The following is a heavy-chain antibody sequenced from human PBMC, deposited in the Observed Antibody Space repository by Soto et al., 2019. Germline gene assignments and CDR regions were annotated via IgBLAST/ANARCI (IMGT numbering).Heavy chain of an antibody. CDR2: INHSGST. J-gene: IGHJ4*02. CDR1: GGSFSGYY. D-gene: IGHD1-7*01. Sequence: PSETLSLTCAVYGGSFSGYYWSWIRQPPGKGLEWIGEINHSGSTNYNPSLKSRVTISVDTSKNQFSLKLSSVTAADTAVYYCARGFNRGTTSIWGQGTLATVSS. CDR3: ARGFNRGTTSI. V-gene: IGHV4-34*01.